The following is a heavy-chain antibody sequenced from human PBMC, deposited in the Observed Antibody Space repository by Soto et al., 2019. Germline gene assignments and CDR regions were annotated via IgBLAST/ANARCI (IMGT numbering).Heavy chain of an antibody. J-gene: IGHJ5*01. CDR3: ARAKKNYYDGGGYPVDS. D-gene: IGHD3-22*01. CDR2: ITDSGIT. V-gene: IGHV4-34*01. Sequence: QGQLQQWGAGLLKPSETLSLICAGYGGSFSDYYWGWIRQPPGKGLEWIGEITDSGITNYNSSLKSRVIISVDTSKNRFSLNLNSVTAADTAMYYCARAKKNYYDGGGYPVDSWGQGTLVTVSS. CDR1: GGSFSDYY.